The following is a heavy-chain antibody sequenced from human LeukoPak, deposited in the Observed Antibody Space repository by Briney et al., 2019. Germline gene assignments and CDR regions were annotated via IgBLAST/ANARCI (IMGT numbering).Heavy chain of an antibody. Sequence: ASVKVSCKASGGTSSSYAISWVRQAPGQGLEWMGGIIPIFGTANYAQKFQGRVTMTRDTSTSTIYMELSSLRSEDTAVYYCTRERERGTHFIWGQGTLVTVSS. CDR3: TRERERGTHFI. CDR1: GGTSSSYA. J-gene: IGHJ4*02. CDR2: IIPIFGTA. D-gene: IGHD3-16*01. V-gene: IGHV1-69*05.